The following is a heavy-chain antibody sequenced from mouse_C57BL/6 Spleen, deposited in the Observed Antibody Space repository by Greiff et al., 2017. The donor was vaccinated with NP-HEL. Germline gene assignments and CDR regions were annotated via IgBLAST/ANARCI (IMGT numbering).Heavy chain of an antibody. V-gene: IGHV1-80*01. CDR1: GYAFSSYW. CDR3: ARPGGSGPWGDD. J-gene: IGHJ4*01. Sequence: VQLQQSGAELVKPGASVKISCKASGYAFSSYWMNWVKQRPGKGLEWIGQIYPGDGDTNYNGKFKGKATLTADKSSSTANMQLSSLTSEDPAVYIWARPGGSGPWGDDWGQGTSVTVSS. D-gene: IGHD3-2*02. CDR2: IYPGDGDT.